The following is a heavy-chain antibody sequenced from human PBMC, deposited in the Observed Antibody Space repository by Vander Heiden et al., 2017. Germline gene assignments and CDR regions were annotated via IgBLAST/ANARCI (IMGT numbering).Heavy chain of an antibody. CDR1: GFTFSTYW. CDR3: ATYSSSCY. CDR2: INSDGRTT. Sequence: EVQLVESGGGLVQPGGSLRLSCAASGFTFSTYWMHWVRQAPGKGLVWVSLINSDGRTTTYADSVKCRFTIFRENAKNTLYMQMNSLRAEDTAVYYCATYSSSCYWGQGTLVTVYS. D-gene: IGHD6-13*01. J-gene: IGHJ4*02. V-gene: IGHV3-74*01.